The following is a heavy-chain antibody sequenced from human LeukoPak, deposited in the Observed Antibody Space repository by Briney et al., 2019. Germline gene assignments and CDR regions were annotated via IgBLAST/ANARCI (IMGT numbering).Heavy chain of an antibody. J-gene: IGHJ4*02. CDR3: TTRYGSGSYYPIPFDY. CDR2: IKSKTDGGTT. CDR1: GFTFSNAW. Sequence: GGSLRLSCAASGFTFSNAWMSWVRQAPGKGLERVGRIKSKTDGGTTDYAAPVKGRFTISRDDSKNTLYLQMNSLKTEDRAVYYCTTRYGSGSYYPIPFDYWGQGTLVTVSS. V-gene: IGHV3-15*01. D-gene: IGHD3-10*01.